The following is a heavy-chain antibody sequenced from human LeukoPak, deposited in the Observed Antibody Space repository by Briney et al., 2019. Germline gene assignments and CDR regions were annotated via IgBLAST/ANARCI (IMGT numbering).Heavy chain of an antibody. CDR3: ARGVDFWSGSPYFDF. CDR1: GYSFNSYY. CDR2: IYPGDPET. Sequence: GESLKISCKASGYSFNSYYIGWVRQMPGKGLEWMGMIYPGDPETRYSPSFQGHVTISLDRSITTAYLRFNNLKASDTATYYCARGVDFWSGSPYFDFWGQGTLVTVSS. J-gene: IGHJ4*02. V-gene: IGHV5-51*01. D-gene: IGHD3-3*01.